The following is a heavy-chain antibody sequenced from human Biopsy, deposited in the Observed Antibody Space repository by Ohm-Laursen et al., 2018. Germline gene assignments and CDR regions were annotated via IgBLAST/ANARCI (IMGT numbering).Heavy chain of an antibody. D-gene: IGHD4-23*01. CDR3: AKGRNDNGGMYFGS. V-gene: IGHV4-4*08. Sequence: TLSLTCTVSNGSIRNYYWSWIRQPPGKGLEWIGFISSTGYTSYIPSLKSRVTISVGTSRSQSSLKMRSVTAADTAVYYCAKGRNDNGGMYFGSWGQGTLVTVSS. CDR2: ISSTGYT. CDR1: NGSIRNYY. J-gene: IGHJ4*02.